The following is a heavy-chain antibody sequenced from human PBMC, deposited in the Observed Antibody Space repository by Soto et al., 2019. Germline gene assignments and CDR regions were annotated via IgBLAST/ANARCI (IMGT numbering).Heavy chain of an antibody. J-gene: IGHJ5*02. Sequence: GGSLRLSCAASGFTFSSYGMHWVRQAPGKGLEWVAVISYDGSNKYYADSVKGRFTISRDNSKNTLYLQMNSLRAEDTAVYYCAKESSIAARQPLDPWGQGTLVTVSS. CDR1: GFTFSSYG. CDR3: AKESSIAARQPLDP. D-gene: IGHD6-6*01. V-gene: IGHV3-30*18. CDR2: ISYDGSNK.